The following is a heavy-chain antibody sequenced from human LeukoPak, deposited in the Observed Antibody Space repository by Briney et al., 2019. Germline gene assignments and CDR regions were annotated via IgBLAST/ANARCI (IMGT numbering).Heavy chain of an antibody. D-gene: IGHD3-22*01. CDR2: ISAYNGNT. V-gene: IGHV1-18*01. Sequence: ASVKVSCKASGHTFTSSGISWVRQAPGQGLKWMGWISAYNGNTKYTPKHQGRGTMTTDTSTSTAYMELRSLRSDDTAVYYCARGYDSSGYYSYYFDYWGQGTLVTVSS. CDR1: GHTFTSSG. J-gene: IGHJ4*02. CDR3: ARGYDSSGYYSYYFDY.